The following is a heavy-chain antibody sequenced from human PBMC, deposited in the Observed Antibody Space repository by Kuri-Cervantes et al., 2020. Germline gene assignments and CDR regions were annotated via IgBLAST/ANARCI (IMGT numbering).Heavy chain of an antibody. D-gene: IGHD5-24*01. Sequence: ASVKVSCKASGYTFPSYGLHWVRQAPGQRLEWMGWSNTDNGNTKYSQEFQGRVTITSDTSASTAYMDLSSLRSEDMAVYYCASLSIGRVREIYYFDYWGQGTLVTVSS. CDR3: ASLSIGRVREIYYFDY. V-gene: IGHV1-3*02. J-gene: IGHJ4*02. CDR2: SNTDNGNT. CDR1: GYTFPSYG.